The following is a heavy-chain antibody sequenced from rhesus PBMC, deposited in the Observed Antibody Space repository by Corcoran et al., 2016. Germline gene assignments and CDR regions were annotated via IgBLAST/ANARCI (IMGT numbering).Heavy chain of an antibody. D-gene: IGHD2-39*01. CDR1: GGSISDSYR. V-gene: IGHV4S10*01. CDR2: IYGSSTST. Sequence: QVQLQESGPGVVKPSETLSLTCAVSGGSISDSYRWSWIRQPPGKGLEWIGYIYGSSTSTNYNPSLKSRVTSSKDTSKNQFSLKLSSVTAADTAVYYCARGSRYFDYWGQGVLVTVSS. CDR3: ARGSRYFDY. J-gene: IGHJ4*01.